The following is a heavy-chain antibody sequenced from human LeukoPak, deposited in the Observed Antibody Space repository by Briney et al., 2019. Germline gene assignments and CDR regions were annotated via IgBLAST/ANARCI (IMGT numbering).Heavy chain of an antibody. CDR2: IIPILGIA. Sequence: GPSVKVSCKASGGTFSSYAISWVRQAPGQGLEWMGRIIPILGIANYAQKFQGRVTITADESTSTAYMELSSLRSEDTAVYYCARGCGSCYSFGYWGQGTLVTVSS. V-gene: IGHV1-69*04. J-gene: IGHJ4*02. CDR1: GGTFSSYA. CDR3: ARGCGSCYSFGY. D-gene: IGHD2-15*01.